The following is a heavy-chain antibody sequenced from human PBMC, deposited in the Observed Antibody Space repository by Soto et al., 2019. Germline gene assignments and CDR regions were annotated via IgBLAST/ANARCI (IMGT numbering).Heavy chain of an antibody. CDR3: ARGMAVPGHYFDS. J-gene: IGHJ4*02. Sequence: QVQLQQWGAGLLKPSETLSLTCAVYGGSFSGYYWSWIRQPPGKGLEWIGEINHSGSTNYNPSLKSRVTISVDTSKNQFSLKLRSVTAADTATLYYFARGMAVPGHYFDSWGQGTLVTVSS. CDR2: INHSGST. D-gene: IGHD6-19*01. CDR1: GGSFSGYY. V-gene: IGHV4-34*01.